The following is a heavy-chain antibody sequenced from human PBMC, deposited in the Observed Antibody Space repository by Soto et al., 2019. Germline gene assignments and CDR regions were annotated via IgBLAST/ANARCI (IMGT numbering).Heavy chain of an antibody. Sequence: SLRLSCAASGFTFDDYAMHWVRQAPGKGLEWVSGISWNSGSIGYADSVKGRFTISRDNAKNSLYLQMNSLRAEDTALYYCAKLTVTTAVDYWGQGTLVTVSS. CDR2: ISWNSGSI. CDR1: GFTFDDYA. D-gene: IGHD4-17*01. J-gene: IGHJ4*02. V-gene: IGHV3-9*01. CDR3: AKLTVTTAVDY.